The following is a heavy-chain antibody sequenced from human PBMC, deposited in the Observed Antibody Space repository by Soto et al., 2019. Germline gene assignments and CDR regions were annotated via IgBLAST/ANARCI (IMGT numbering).Heavy chain of an antibody. J-gene: IGHJ5*02. D-gene: IGHD6-13*01. CDR3: ARRAAAPLHWFDP. Sequence: PSETLSLTCTVSGGSISSSSYYWGWIRQPPGKGLEWIGSIYYSGSTYYNPSLKSRVTISVDTSKNQFSLKLSSVTAADTAVYYCARRAAAPLHWFDPWGQGTLVTVSS. CDR2: IYYSGST. V-gene: IGHV4-39*01. CDR1: GGSISSSSYY.